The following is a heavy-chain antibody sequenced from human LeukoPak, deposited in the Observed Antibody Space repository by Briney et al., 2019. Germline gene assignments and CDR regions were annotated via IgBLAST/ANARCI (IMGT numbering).Heavy chain of an antibody. D-gene: IGHD2/OR15-2a*01. J-gene: IGHJ4*02. CDR2: ISSDGSDT. CDR1: GFTFSTSA. CDR3: ARDRCTSTTCYLFDY. Sequence: GGSLRLSRAASGFTFSTSAKHWVRQAPGKGLEWVAVISSDGSDTNYADSVKGRFTISRDNSKNTLYLEMNSLRSEDTAVYYCARDRCTSTTCYLFDYWGQGTLVIVSS. V-gene: IGHV3-30*04.